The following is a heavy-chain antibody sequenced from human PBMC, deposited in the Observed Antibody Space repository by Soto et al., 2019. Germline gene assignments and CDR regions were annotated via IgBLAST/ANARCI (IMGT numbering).Heavy chain of an antibody. CDR2: INWNSVNT. CDR3: ARGIDAYNFFDS. CDR1: GFNFDDYG. D-gene: IGHD1-1*01. Sequence: EVQLVESGGRVVRPGGSLRLSFAASGFNFDDYGMSWVRQAPGKGLEWVSGINWNSVNTGYVDSVKGRFTISRDNAKSSLYLQMNSLRAEDTALYYCARGIDAYNFFDSWGQGTLVTVSS. V-gene: IGHV3-20*03. J-gene: IGHJ4*02.